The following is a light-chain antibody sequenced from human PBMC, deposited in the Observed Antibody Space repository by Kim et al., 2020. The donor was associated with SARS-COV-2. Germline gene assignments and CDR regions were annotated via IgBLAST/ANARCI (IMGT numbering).Light chain of an antibody. CDR1: QNINSH. CDR3: QQTYKSPFT. V-gene: IGKV1-39*01. Sequence: DIQMTQSPSSLSASVGDRVTITCRTSQNINSHLNWYHQKPGRAPKLLIYAASTLQGGVPSRFSGSGSETDFTLTISSLQPEDFATYFCQQTYKSPFTFGPGTKVDIK. J-gene: IGKJ3*01. CDR2: AAS.